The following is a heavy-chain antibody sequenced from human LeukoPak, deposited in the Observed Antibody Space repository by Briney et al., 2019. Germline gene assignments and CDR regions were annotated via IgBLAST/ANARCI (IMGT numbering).Heavy chain of an antibody. CDR2: INPNSGGT. CDR3: ARHISTLWWYLDY. J-gene: IGHJ4*02. CDR1: GYTFTGYY. V-gene: IGHV1-2*02. Sequence: ASVKVSCKASGYTFTGYYMHWVRQAPGQGLEWMGWINPNSGGTNYAQKFQGRVTMTRDTSISTAYMELSRLRSDDTAVYYCARHISTLWWYLDYWGQGTLVTVSS. D-gene: IGHD2-15*01.